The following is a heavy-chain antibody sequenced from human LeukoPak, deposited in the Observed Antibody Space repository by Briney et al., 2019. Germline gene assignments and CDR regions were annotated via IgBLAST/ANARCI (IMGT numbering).Heavy chain of an antibody. D-gene: IGHD3-10*01. CDR2: IIPIFGTA. Sequence: SVKVSCKVSGGTFSSYAISWVRQAPGQGLEWMGGIIPIFGTANYAQKFQGRVTITADESTSTAYMELSSLRSEDTAVYYCASGSGINLAPFDYWGQGTLVTVSS. V-gene: IGHV1-69*13. CDR1: GGTFSSYA. CDR3: ASGSGINLAPFDY. J-gene: IGHJ4*02.